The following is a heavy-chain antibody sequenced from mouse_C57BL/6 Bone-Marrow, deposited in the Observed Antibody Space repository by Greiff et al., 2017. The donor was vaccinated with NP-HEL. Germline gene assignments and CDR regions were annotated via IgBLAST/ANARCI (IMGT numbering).Heavy chain of an antibody. V-gene: IGHV1-53*01. Sequence: QVQLQQPGTELVKPGASVKLSCKASGYTFTSYWMHWVKQRPGQGLEWIGNINPSNGGTNYNEKFKSKATLTVDKSSSTAYMQLSNLTSEDAAVNYCARSHSSYDFDVWGTGTTVTVSS. CDR2: INPSNGGT. D-gene: IGHD1-1*01. CDR1: GYTFTSYW. CDR3: ARSHSSYDFDV. J-gene: IGHJ1*03.